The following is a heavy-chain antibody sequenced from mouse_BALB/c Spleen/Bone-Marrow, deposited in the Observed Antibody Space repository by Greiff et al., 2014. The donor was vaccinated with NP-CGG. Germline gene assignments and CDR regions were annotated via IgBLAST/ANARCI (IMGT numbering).Heavy chain of an antibody. J-gene: IGHJ1*01. V-gene: IGHV1-39*01. CDR3: ARKAYYTNWWYFDV. Sequence: EVQLQQSGPELEKPGASVKISCKASGYSFSGYNLNWVKQNSGQSLEWIGNIDPYYGDTTYNQKFKGKATLTVDRSSSTAYTQLKSLTSEDSAVYYCARKAYYTNWWYFDVWGAGTTVTVSS. CDR1: GYSFSGYN. D-gene: IGHD2-5*01. CDR2: IDPYYGDT.